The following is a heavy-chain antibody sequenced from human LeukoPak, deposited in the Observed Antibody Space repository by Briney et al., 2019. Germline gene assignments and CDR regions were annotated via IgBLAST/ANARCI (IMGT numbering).Heavy chain of an antibody. CDR3: ARVMGLYSYGLAYYFDY. CDR2: IYYSGST. V-gene: IGHV4-59*08. Sequence: SETLSLTCTVSGGSISSYYWSRIRQPPGKGLEWIGYIYYSGSTNYNPSLKSRVTISVDTSKNQFSLKLSSVTAADTAVYYCARVMGLYSYGLAYYFDYWGQGTLVTVSS. D-gene: IGHD5-18*01. J-gene: IGHJ4*02. CDR1: GGSISSYY.